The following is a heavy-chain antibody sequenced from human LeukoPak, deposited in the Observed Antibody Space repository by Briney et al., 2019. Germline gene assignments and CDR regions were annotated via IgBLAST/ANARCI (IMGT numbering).Heavy chain of an antibody. CDR1: GGSFSGYY. J-gene: IGHJ4*02. CDR2: INHSGST. D-gene: IGHD3-22*01. Sequence: SETLSLTCAVYGGSFSGYYWSWILQPPGKGLEWIGEINHSGSTNYNPSLKSRVTISVDTTKNQFSLKLTSVTAADTAVYYCASSPSGYWWNFDCWGQGTLVTVSS. CDR3: ASSPSGYWWNFDC. V-gene: IGHV4-34*01.